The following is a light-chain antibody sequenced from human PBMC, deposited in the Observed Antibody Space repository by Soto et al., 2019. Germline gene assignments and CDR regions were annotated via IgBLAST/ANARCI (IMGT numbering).Light chain of an antibody. J-gene: IGLJ1*01. V-gene: IGLV2-8*01. CDR1: KSDIGIYDF. CDR3: NSYTTLSNRV. Sequence: QSALTQPPSASGSPGQSVTISCTGSKSDIGIYDFVSWYQHHPGKAPRLIIYEVVQRPSGVPDRFSGSKSGNTASLTVSGLQAADEANYYCNSYTTLSNRVFGTGTKLTVL. CDR2: EVV.